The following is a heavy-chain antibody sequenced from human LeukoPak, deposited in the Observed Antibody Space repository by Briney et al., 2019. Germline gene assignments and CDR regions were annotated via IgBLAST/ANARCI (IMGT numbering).Heavy chain of an antibody. Sequence: GRSLRLSCAASGFTFDDYAMHWVRQAPGKGLEWVSGISWNSGSIGYADSVKGRFTISRDNAKNSLYLKMNSLRAEDTALYYCAKESPRKGSGWSVFDYWGQGTLVTVSS. CDR2: ISWNSGSI. V-gene: IGHV3-9*01. D-gene: IGHD6-19*01. J-gene: IGHJ4*02. CDR1: GFTFDDYA. CDR3: AKESPRKGSGWSVFDY.